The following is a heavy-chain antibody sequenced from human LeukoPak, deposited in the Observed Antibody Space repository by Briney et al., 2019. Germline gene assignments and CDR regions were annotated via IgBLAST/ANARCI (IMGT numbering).Heavy chain of an antibody. V-gene: IGHV1-18*01. CDR1: GYTFTRYG. D-gene: IGHD2-15*01. CDR2: INAYNGNT. CDR3: ARILGYCSGCSCYAHYYDGMDV. J-gene: IGHJ6*02. Sequence: GASVKVSCKASGYTFTRYGISGVRPAPGQGRKWMGWINAYNGNTNYAQKLQGTVTMTTDTSTRTAYMELRSLRSNDTAVYYCARILGYCSGCSCYAHYYDGMDVWGQGTTVTVSS.